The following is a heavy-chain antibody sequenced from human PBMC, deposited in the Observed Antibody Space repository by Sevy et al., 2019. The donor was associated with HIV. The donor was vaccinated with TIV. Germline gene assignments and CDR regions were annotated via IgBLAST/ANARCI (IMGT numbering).Heavy chain of an antibody. J-gene: IGHJ4*03. CDR2: INPNNGDS. CDR3: TRDDIYTHPWEFDW. D-gene: IGHD1-26*01. V-gene: IGHV1-2*02. Sequence: ASVKVSCKSSGYTFTDYYMHWVRQAPGQGLEWMGWINPNNGDSRSAQKFQGRVTLTRDMSISRAYMGLSRLRSDDTAIYFCTRDDIYTHPWEFDWWSHGALVTVSS. CDR1: GYTFTDYY.